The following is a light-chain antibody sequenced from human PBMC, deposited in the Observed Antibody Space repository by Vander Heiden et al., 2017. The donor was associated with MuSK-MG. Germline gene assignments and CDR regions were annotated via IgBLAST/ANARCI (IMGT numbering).Light chain of an antibody. V-gene: IGLV1-51*01. J-gene: IGLJ2*01. CDR2: DNN. CDR1: NANIGNHD. Sequence: QSVLAQSPSVSAAPGQEVTISCSGSNANIGNHDVSWYQHLPGTAHKLLIFDNNKRPSGIPDRFPGSKSGTSATLGITGRQTGDEADYDCGTWDISLSGKVFGGGTRLTVL. CDR3: GTWDISLSGKV.